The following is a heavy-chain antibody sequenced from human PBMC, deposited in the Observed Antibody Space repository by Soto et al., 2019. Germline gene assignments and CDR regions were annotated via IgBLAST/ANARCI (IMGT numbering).Heavy chain of an antibody. D-gene: IGHD1-26*01. J-gene: IGHJ4*02. V-gene: IGHV3-30*03. CDR3: ARSPDSVSYWAYFDY. CDR1: GFTFSSYR. Sequence: QVQLVESGGGVVQPGRSLRLSCAASGFTFSSYRLHWVRQAPGKGLEWVAVISYDGSNKYYAVSVKGRFTIYRDNSKNTLYLKMNSLRDEDTAVYYCARSPDSVSYWAYFDYWGQGTLVTVSS. CDR2: ISYDGSNK.